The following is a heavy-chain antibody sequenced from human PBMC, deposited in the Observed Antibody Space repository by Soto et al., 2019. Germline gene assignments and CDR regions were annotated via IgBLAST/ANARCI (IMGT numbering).Heavy chain of an antibody. D-gene: IGHD3-3*01. J-gene: IGHJ6*02. Sequence: QVQLVESGGGVVQPGRSLRLSCAASGFTFSSYGMHWVRQAPGKGLEWVAVIWYDGSNKYYADSVKGRFTISRDNSKNTLYLQMNSLRAEDTAVYYCARVGSAFGVVSPYYYYGMDVWGQGNTVTVSS. CDR2: IWYDGSNK. V-gene: IGHV3-33*01. CDR3: ARVGSAFGVVSPYYYYGMDV. CDR1: GFTFSSYG.